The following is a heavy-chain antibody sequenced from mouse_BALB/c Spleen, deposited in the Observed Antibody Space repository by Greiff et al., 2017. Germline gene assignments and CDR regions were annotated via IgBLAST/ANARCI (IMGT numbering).Heavy chain of an antibody. D-gene: IGHD2-14*01. CDR1: GFTFSSYA. Sequence: EVQLVDSGGGLVKPGGSLKLSCAASGFTFSSYAMSWVRQTPEKRLEWVASISSGGSTYYPDSVKGRVTISRDNARNILYLQMSRLRSEDTAMEYWARGRYERYEAYYAMDYWGQGTSVTVSA. V-gene: IGHV5-6-5*01. CDR3: ARGRYERYEAYYAMDY. J-gene: IGHJ4*01. CDR2: ISSGGST.